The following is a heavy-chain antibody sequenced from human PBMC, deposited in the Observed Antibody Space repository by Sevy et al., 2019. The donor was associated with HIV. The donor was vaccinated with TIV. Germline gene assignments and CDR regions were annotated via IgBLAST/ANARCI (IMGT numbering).Heavy chain of an antibody. J-gene: IGHJ4*02. CDR3: AKAWIIAVAGTGLDY. CDR2: ISGSGGST. D-gene: IGHD6-19*01. CDR1: GFTFSSYA. Sequence: GGSLRLSCAASGFTFSSYAMSWVRQAPGKGLEWVSAISGSGGSTYYADSVKGRFTISRDNSKNTLYLQMNSLRVEDTAVYYCAKAWIIAVAGTGLDYWGQGTLVTVSS. V-gene: IGHV3-23*01.